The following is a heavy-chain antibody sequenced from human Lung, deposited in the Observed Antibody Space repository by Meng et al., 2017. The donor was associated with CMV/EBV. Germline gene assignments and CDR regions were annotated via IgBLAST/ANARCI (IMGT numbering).Heavy chain of an antibody. CDR1: GYTFTGYY. CDR3: ARDRVPAAFRDYGMDV. V-gene: IGHV1-2*02. Sequence: ASXXVSXKASGYTFTGYYMHWVRQAPGQGLEWMGWINPNSGGINYAQKFQGRVTMTRDTSISTAYMELSRLRSDDTAVYYCARDRVPAAFRDYGMDVWGQGTXVTVSS. CDR2: INPNSGGI. D-gene: IGHD2-2*01. J-gene: IGHJ6*02.